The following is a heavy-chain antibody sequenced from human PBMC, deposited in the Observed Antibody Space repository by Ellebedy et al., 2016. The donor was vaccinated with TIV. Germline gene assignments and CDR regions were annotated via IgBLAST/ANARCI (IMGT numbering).Heavy chain of an antibody. CDR3: ARDLSVGTRNYYFGMDV. CDR2: INPRGGRT. Sequence: AASVQVSCKASGYTFTSYYMHWVRQAPGQGLEWKGIINPRGGRTSSAQKFQGRVTMTRDTSTTTVYMELRSLRSEDTAVYYCARDLSVGTRNYYFGMDVWGQGTTVTVSS. CDR1: GYTFTSYY. D-gene: IGHD2-2*01. J-gene: IGHJ6*02. V-gene: IGHV1-46*01.